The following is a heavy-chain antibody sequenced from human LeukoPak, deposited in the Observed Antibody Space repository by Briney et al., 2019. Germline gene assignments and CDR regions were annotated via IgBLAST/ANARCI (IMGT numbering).Heavy chain of an antibody. D-gene: IGHD3-10*01. J-gene: IGHJ4*02. V-gene: IGHV3-23*01. CDR2: ITSSGNTP. CDR1: GFTFSNYA. CDR3: AKDPPIYYGGGVYYKRDGDF. Sequence: GGSLRLSCAASGFTFSNYAMSWVRQSPGKGLEWVSSITSSGNTPYYADSGKGRFSISRDNSKNTLYLQMDSLTAEDTAIYYCAKDPPIYYGGGVYYKRDGDFGARETLVTVPS.